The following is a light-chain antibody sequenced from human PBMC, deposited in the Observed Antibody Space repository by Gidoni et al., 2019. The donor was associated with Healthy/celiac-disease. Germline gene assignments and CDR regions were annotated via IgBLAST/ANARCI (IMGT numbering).Light chain of an antibody. CDR2: AAS. V-gene: IGKV1-39*01. Sequence: DIQMTQSPSSLYASVGDRVTITCRASQSSSSYLNWYQQKPGKAPKLLIYAASSLQSGVPSRFSGSGSGTDFTLTISSLQPEDFATYYCQQSYSTPFTFXPXTKVDIK. CDR3: QQSYSTPFT. CDR1: QSSSSY. J-gene: IGKJ3*01.